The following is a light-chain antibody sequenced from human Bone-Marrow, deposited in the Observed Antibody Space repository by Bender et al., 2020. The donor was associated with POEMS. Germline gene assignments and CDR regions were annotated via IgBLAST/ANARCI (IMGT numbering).Light chain of an antibody. Sequence: QSALTQPRSVSGSPGQSVTISCTGTSSDVGGYNYVSWYQHYPGKAPKLLIYDVTKRPSGVPDRFSGSKSGTSASLAITGLQAEDEGDYYCQSYDNSLGGWVFGGGTKLTVL. CDR3: QSYDNSLGGWV. CDR2: DVT. J-gene: IGLJ3*02. V-gene: IGLV2-11*01. CDR1: SSDVGGYNY.